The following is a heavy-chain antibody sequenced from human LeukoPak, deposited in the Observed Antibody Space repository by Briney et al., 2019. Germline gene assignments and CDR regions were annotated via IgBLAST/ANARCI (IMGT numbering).Heavy chain of an antibody. CDR1: GFTFSSYG. CDR2: IWYDGSNK. Sequence: PGRSLRLSCAASGFTFSSYGMHWVRQAPGKGLEWVAVIWYDGSNKYYADSVKGRSTISRDNSKNTLYLQMNSLGAEDTAVYYCARSIGGYLAHYYGMDVWGKGTTVTVSS. CDR3: ARSIGGYLAHYYGMDV. V-gene: IGHV3-33*01. D-gene: IGHD5-12*01. J-gene: IGHJ6*04.